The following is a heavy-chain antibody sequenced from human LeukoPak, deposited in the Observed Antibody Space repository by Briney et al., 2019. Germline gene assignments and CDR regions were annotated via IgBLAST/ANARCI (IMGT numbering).Heavy chain of an antibody. CDR3: ARGPYSSGWPSDFDY. CDR1: GYTFTSYY. Sequence: GASVKVSCKASGYTFTSYYMHWVRQAPGQGLEWMGIINPSGGSTSYAQKFQGRVTMTSDTSTSTVYMELSSLRSEDTAVYYCARGPYSSGWPSDFDYWGQGTLVTVSS. J-gene: IGHJ4*02. CDR2: INPSGGST. D-gene: IGHD6-19*01. V-gene: IGHV1-46*01.